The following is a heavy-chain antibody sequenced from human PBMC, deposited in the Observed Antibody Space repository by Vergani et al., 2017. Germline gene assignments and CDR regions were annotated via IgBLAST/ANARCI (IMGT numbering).Heavy chain of an antibody. CDR3: ARLRVGVADY. D-gene: IGHD2-15*01. J-gene: IGHJ4*02. CDR1: GGSISSYY. V-gene: IGHV4-59*08. Sequence: QVQLQESGPGLVKPSETLSLTCTVSGGSISSYYWSWIRQPPGKGLEWIGYIYYSGSTNYNPSLKSRVTISVDTSKNQFSLKLSSVTAADTAVYYCARLRVGVADYWGQGTLVTVSS. CDR2: IYYSGST.